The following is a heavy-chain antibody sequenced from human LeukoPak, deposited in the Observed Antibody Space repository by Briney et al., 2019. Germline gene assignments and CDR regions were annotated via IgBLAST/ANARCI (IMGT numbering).Heavy chain of an antibody. V-gene: IGHV3-30-3*01. Sequence: GGSLRLSCAASGFTFSSYAMHWVRQAPGKGLEWVAVISYDGSNKYYADSVKGRFTIPRDNSKNTLYLQMNSLRAEDTAVYYCARDLALGSLDYWGQGTLVTVSS. CDR1: GFTFSSYA. CDR2: ISYDGSNK. D-gene: IGHD3-10*01. CDR3: ARDLALGSLDY. J-gene: IGHJ4*02.